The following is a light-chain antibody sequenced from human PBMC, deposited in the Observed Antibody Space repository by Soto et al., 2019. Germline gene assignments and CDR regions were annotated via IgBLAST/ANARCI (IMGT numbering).Light chain of an antibody. Sequence: QAVVTQPPSASGTPGRRVTISCSGSSSNIGSNTVNWYQQVPGTAPKLLIYIDDQRPSGVPDRFSGSKSGTSASLAISGLQSEDEADYYCATWDDSLNGRVFGGGTKLTVL. CDR1: SSNIGSNT. V-gene: IGLV1-44*01. J-gene: IGLJ3*02. CDR2: IDD. CDR3: ATWDDSLNGRV.